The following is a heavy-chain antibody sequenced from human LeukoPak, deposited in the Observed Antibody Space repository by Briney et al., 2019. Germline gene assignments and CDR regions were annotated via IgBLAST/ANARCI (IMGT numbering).Heavy chain of an antibody. V-gene: IGHV1-8*03. CDR2: MNPNSGNT. Sequence: ASVKVSCKASGYTFTSYDINWVRQATGQGLEWMGWMNPNSGNTGYAQKFQGRVTITRNTSISTAYMELSSLRSEDTAVYYCARVRYYYYYMDVWGKGTTVTVSS. J-gene: IGHJ6*03. CDR3: ARVRYYYYYMDV. CDR1: GYTFTSYD.